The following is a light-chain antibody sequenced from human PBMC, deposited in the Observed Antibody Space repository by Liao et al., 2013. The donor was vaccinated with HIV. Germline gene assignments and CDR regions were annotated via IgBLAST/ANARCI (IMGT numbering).Light chain of an antibody. CDR2: YDN. J-gene: IGLJ2*01. CDR3: QAWDSSNMI. V-gene: IGLV3-1*01. CDR1: KLGDKY. Sequence: SYELTQPPSVSVSPGQTASITCSGDKLGDKYACWYQQKPGQAPVVVIYYDNDRPSGIPERFSGSNFGNAATLTISGTQTLDEADYYCQAWDSSNMIFGGGTEXDRP.